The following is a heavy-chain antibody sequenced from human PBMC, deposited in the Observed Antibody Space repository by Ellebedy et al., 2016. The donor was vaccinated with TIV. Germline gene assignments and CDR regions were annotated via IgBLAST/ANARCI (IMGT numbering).Heavy chain of an antibody. V-gene: IGHV3-30*02. Sequence: GESLKISCAASGFTFSSYGMHWVRQAPGKGLEWVAFIRYDRSNNYYSDSVKGRFTISRDNSKKTLYVQMNSLRAEDTAVYYCGKDDSSGSYYSDYWGQGTLVTVSS. CDR2: IRYDRSNN. J-gene: IGHJ4*02. CDR3: GKDDSSGSYYSDY. D-gene: IGHD3-22*01. CDR1: GFTFSSYG.